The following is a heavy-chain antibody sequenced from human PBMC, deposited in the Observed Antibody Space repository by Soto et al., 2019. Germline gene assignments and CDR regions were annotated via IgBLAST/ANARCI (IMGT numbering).Heavy chain of an antibody. Sequence: EVQLVESGGGLVQPGGSLRLSCAASGFTFSNYWMHWVRQAPGKGLVWVSRINPDGTTITYADSVKGRFTTSRDNAQNIPYLQMNRLSAEDTAVYYGARVAVGAYWFDPLGQGTLVPVSS. CDR2: INPDGTTI. J-gene: IGHJ5*02. CDR3: ARVAVGAYWFDP. CDR1: GFTFSNYW. D-gene: IGHD1-26*01. V-gene: IGHV3-74*01.